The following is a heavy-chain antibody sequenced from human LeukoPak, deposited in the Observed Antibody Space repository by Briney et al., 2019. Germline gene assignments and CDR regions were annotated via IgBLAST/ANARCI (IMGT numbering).Heavy chain of an antibody. CDR1: GYTFTGYY. CDR3: ARGQFLWELNYYDSSGCLDY. D-gene: IGHD3-22*01. V-gene: IGHV1-8*02. Sequence: ASVKVSCKASGYTFTGYYMHWVRQAPGQGLEWMGWMNPNSGNTGYAQKFQGRVTMTRNTSISTAYMELSSLRSEDTAVYYCARGQFLWELNYYDSSGCLDYWGQGTLVTVSS. CDR2: MNPNSGNT. J-gene: IGHJ4*02.